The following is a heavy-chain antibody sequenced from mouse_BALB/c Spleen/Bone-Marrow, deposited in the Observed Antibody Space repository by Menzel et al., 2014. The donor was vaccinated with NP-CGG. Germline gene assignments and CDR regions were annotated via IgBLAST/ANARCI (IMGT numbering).Heavy chain of an antibody. D-gene: IGHD1-1*01. CDR3: VRPGSSSGYFDY. J-gene: IGHJ2*01. CDR2: ISSGSSTI. CDR1: GFTFSSFG. Sequence: EVQVVESGGGLVQPGGSRKPSCAASGFTFSSFGMHWVRQAPEKGLEWVAYISSGSSTIYYGDTVMGRFTMSRDNPKNTLFLQMASLRSEDTATYYCVRPGSSSGYFDYWGQGTTLTVSS. V-gene: IGHV5-17*02.